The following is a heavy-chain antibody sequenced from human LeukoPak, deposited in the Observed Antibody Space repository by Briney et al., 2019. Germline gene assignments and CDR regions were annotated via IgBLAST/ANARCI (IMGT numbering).Heavy chain of an antibody. V-gene: IGHV1-8*02. CDR3: ARHRLHRIYYDSSGFYHDAFDI. D-gene: IGHD3-22*01. CDR1: GYTFTAYY. CDR2: MNPNSGNT. Sequence: ASVKVSCKASGYTFTAYYMHWVRQAPGQGLEWMGWMNPNSGNTGYAQKFQGRVTMTRNTSISTAYMELSSLRSDDTAVYYCARHRLHRIYYDSSGFYHDAFDIWGRGTMVTVSS. J-gene: IGHJ3*02.